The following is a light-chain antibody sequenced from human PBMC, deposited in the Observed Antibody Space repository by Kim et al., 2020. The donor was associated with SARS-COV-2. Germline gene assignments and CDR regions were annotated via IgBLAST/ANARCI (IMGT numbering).Light chain of an antibody. V-gene: IGLV2-14*03. CDR2: DVC. CDR3: TAFVDSGTWV. Sequence: PAPCTATRALLGSIYRVSSYRHPPRKAPHLMIYDVCARPSGISRRFSGSKSCNPASLTLSGLQAEDEAHYSCTAFVDSGTWVFGGGTKVTVL. J-gene: IGLJ3*02. CDR1: RALLGSIYR.